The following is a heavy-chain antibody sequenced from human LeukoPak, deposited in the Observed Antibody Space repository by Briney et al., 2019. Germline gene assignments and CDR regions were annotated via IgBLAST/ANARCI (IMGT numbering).Heavy chain of an antibody. V-gene: IGHV4-59*01. CDR2: IYYSGST. D-gene: IGHD3-3*01. J-gene: IGHJ6*02. Sequence: SETLSLTCTVSGGSISSYYWSWIRQPPGKGLEWIGYIYYSGSTNYNPSLKSRVTISVDTSKNQFSLKLSSVTAADTAVYYCAREGYHYGFWSGYSYYGMDLWGQGTTVTVSS. CDR1: GGSISSYY. CDR3: AREGYHYGFWSGYSYYGMDL.